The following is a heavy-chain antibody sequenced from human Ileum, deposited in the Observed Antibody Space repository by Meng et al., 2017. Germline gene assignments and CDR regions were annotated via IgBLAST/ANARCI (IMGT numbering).Heavy chain of an antibody. CDR1: GFSFSNYW. J-gene: IGHJ5*02. CDR3: ADGRNYHSGSHP. CDR2: IKPDGSEI. Sequence: GESLKISCAASGFSFSNYWMSWVRQAPGKRLEWVANIKPDGSEIFYADSVKGRFTISRDNAKNSLYLQMNSPRDEDTAVYFCADGRNYHSGSHPWGQGNRVNVSS. D-gene: IGHD3-16*01. V-gene: IGHV3-7*01.